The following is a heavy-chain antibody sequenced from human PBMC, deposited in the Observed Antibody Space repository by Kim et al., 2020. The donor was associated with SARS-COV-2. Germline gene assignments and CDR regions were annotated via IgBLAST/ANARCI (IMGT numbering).Heavy chain of an antibody. J-gene: IGHJ3*02. CDR3: ARDGSTWIQLWPDAFDI. V-gene: IGHV3-48*04. D-gene: IGHD5-18*01. CDR1: GFTFSSYS. CDR2: ISSSSSTI. Sequence: GGSLRLSCAASGFTFSSYSMNWVRQAPGKGLEWVSYISSSSSTIYYADSVKGRFTISRDNAKNSLYLQMNSLRAEDTAVYYCARDGSTWIQLWPDAFDIWGQGTMVTVSS.